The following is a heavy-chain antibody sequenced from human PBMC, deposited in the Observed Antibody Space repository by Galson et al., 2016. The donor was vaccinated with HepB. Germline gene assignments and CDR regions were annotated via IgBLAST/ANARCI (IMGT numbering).Heavy chain of an antibody. Sequence: SLRLSCAASGFALGGYAMSWVRQAPGKGLEWVSGISGSGGSTYYADSVKGRFSISRDNLKNTVDLQMNSLRAEDTAVYYCAKGLGATYYGILTGNEGWGQGTLVTVSS. D-gene: IGHD3-9*01. CDR2: ISGSGGST. CDR1: GFALGGYA. V-gene: IGHV3-23*01. J-gene: IGHJ4*02. CDR3: AKGLGATYYGILTGNEG.